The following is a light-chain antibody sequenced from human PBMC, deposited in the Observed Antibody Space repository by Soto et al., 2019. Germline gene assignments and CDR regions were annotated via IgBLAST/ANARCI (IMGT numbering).Light chain of an antibody. Sequence: QSVLTQPPSVSGAPGQRVTISCTGSSSNIGAGYDVHWYQKLPGTAPKLLIYGISNRPSGVPDRFSGSKSGTSASLAITGLQAEDEADYYCQSYDSSLSGVVFGGGTKLTVL. CDR3: QSYDSSLSGVV. CDR1: SSNIGAGYD. V-gene: IGLV1-40*01. CDR2: GIS. J-gene: IGLJ2*01.